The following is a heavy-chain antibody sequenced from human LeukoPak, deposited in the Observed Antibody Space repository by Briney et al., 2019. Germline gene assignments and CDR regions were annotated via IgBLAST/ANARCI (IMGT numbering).Heavy chain of an antibody. V-gene: IGHV3-23*01. J-gene: IGHJ3*02. CDR3: ARGRYPSI. Sequence: GGSLRLSCAASGFTFSNYGMHWVRQAPDKGLEWVSAISGSGDTTYYAGSVKGRFTISRDTSRNTLYLQMNSLRAEDTAVYYCARGRYPSIWGQGTMVTVSS. D-gene: IGHD1-14*01. CDR1: GFTFSNYG. CDR2: ISGSGDTT.